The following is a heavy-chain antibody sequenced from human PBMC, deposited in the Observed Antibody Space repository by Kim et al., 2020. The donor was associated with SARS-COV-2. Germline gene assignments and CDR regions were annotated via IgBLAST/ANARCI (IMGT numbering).Heavy chain of an antibody. V-gene: IGHV4-39*01. CDR3: VRLNVDYCGETSCYVDYYDGVDV. Sequence: SETLSLTCSVSGGSISNSSFFWGWIRQTPEKGLEWIANIYYSGSTYYSPSLKSRVTISVDTSKNQFSLKLTSVTAADTAVYYCVRLNVDYCGETSCYVDYYDGVDVGGEGTTVTVS. D-gene: IGHD2-2*01. J-gene: IGHJ6*02. CDR1: GGSISNSSFF. CDR2: IYYSGST.